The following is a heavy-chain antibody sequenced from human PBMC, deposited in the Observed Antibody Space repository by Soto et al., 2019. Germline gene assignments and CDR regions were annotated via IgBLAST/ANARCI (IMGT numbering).Heavy chain of an antibody. V-gene: IGHV1-46*01. CDR2: INPSGGST. CDR1: GYTFTSYY. CDR3: ATSDDGRGYYSRGPLYSCMDV. Sequence: ASVKVSCRASGYTFTSYYMHWGRQAPGQGLEWMGIINPSGGSTSYAQKFQGRITMTWDTATSTVYMELSSLRSEDTAVYYCATSDDGRGYYSRGPLYSCMDVWGQGTTVTVSS. J-gene: IGHJ6*02. D-gene: IGHD3-22*01.